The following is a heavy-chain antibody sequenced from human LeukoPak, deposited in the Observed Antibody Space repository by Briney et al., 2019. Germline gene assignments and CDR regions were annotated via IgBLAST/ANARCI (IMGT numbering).Heavy chain of an antibody. CDR1: GDSVTSSSYY. J-gene: IGHJ5*02. CDR2: IQHTGTT. CDR3: ARAHFIYSITWFWFDP. V-gene: IGHV4-39*02. D-gene: IGHD6-13*01. Sequence: SETLSLTCTVSGDSVTSSSYYWGWLRRPPGKGLEWIGSIQHTGTTFYNPSLKSRVTISVDTSKNQFSLTLNSVTAADTAVYYCARAHFIYSITWFWFDPWGQGTLVTVSS.